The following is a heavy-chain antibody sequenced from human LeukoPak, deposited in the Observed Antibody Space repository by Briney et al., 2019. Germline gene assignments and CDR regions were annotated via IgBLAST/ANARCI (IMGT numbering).Heavy chain of an antibody. J-gene: IGHJ4*02. Sequence: GSSVKVSCKASGGTFSSYAISWVRQAPGQGLEWMGGIIPIFGTANYAQKFQGRVTITADKSTSTAYMELSSLRSEDTAVYYCARRIAVAGSVYFDYWGQGTLVTVSS. CDR3: ARRIAVAGSVYFDY. CDR1: GGTFSSYA. CDR2: IIPIFGTA. D-gene: IGHD6-19*01. V-gene: IGHV1-69*06.